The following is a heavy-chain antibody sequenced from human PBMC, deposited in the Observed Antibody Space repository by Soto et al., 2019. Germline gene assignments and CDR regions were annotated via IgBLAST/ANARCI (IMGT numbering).Heavy chain of an antibody. CDR3: ARDYYRFNSGYGFSMDV. J-gene: IGHJ6*02. CDR1: GFTFSSYA. D-gene: IGHD5-12*01. CDR2: ISYDGSNK. V-gene: IGHV3-30-3*01. Sequence: QVQVVESGGGVVQPGRSLRLSCAASGFTFSSYAMHWVRQAPGKGLEWVAVISYDGSNKYYADSVKGRFTISRDNSKNTLYLQKNSLRAEDTAVYYCARDYYRFNSGYGFSMDVWGQGTTVTVSS.